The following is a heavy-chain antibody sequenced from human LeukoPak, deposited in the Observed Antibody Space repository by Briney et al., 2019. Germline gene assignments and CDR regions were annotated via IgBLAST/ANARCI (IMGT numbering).Heavy chain of an antibody. Sequence: EASVKVSCKASGGTFSSYAISWVRQAPGQGLEWMGGIIPIFGTANYAQKFQGRVTITADESTSTAYMELSSLRSEDTAVYYCARGGFDYYDSSGYYSFDPWGQGTLVTVSS. V-gene: IGHV1-69*13. J-gene: IGHJ5*02. CDR2: IIPIFGTA. CDR3: ARGGFDYYDSSGYYSFDP. CDR1: GGTFSSYA. D-gene: IGHD3-22*01.